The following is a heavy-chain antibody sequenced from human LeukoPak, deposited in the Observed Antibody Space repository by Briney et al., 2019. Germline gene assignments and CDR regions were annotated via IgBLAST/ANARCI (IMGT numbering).Heavy chain of an antibody. CDR3: ARVNRYGSGWYFDI. J-gene: IGHJ3*02. CDR1: GGSISSYY. D-gene: IGHD6-19*01. V-gene: IGHV4-4*07. Sequence: SETLSLTCTVSGGSISSYYWSWIRQPAGKGLEWIGRIYTSGSTNYNPSLKSRVTMSVDTSKNQFSLKLSSVTAADTAAYYCARVNRYGSGWYFDIWGQGTMVTVSS. CDR2: IYTSGST.